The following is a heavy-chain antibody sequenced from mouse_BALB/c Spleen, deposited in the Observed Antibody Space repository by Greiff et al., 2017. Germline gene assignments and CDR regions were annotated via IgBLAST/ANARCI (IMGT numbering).Heavy chain of an antibody. CDR3: ARGWTGTTYYYGMDY. CDR1: GYSITSDYA. Sequence: EVMLVESGPGLVKPSQSLSLTCTVSGYSITSDYAWNWIRQFPGNKLEWMGYISYSGTTTYPPSLKSRISITRDTSKNQFFLQLNSVTTEDTATYYCARGWTGTTYYYGMDYWGQGTSVTVSS. D-gene: IGHD4-1*01. J-gene: IGHJ4*01. V-gene: IGHV3-2*02. CDR2: ISYSGTT.